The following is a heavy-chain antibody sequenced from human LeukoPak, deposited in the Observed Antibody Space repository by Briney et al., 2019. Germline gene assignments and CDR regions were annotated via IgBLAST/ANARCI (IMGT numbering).Heavy chain of an antibody. CDR2: INGEGSDT. V-gene: IGHV3-74*01. Sequence: GGSLRLSCAASGFTFSSYWMHWVRQAPGKGLVWVSRINGEGSDTNYADSVRGRFTISRDNAKNTLYLQMNSLRAEDTAVYYCARDLWVGGQGTLVTVSS. CDR3: ARDLWV. J-gene: IGHJ4*02. D-gene: IGHD3-16*01. CDR1: GFTFSSYW.